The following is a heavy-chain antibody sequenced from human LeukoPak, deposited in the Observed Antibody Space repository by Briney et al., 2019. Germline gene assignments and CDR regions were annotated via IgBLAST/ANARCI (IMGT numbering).Heavy chain of an antibody. V-gene: IGHV4-4*09. CDR2: VYSRGSP. Sequence: SETLSLTCSVSGGSIGTDYWSWIRQPPGRRLEWIGFVYSRGSPTYNPSLQSRVAISVDMSKNQFSLNLSSVTAADTAVYYCARHVSWYSGGFELWGEGKMVTVSS. CDR1: GGSIGTDY. CDR3: ARHVSWYSGGFEL. D-gene: IGHD2-15*01. J-gene: IGHJ3*01.